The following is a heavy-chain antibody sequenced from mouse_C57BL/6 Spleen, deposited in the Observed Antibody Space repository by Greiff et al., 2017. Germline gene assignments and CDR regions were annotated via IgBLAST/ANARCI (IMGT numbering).Heavy chain of an antibody. V-gene: IGHV5-17*01. Sequence: DVHLVESGGGLVKPGGSLKLSCAASGFTFSDYGMHWVRQAPEKGLEWVAYISSGSSTIYYADTVKGRFTISRDNAKNTLFLQMTSLRAEDTAMYYCARETGDYWGQGTTLTVSS. CDR1: GFTFSDYG. CDR3: ARETGDY. CDR2: ISSGSSTI. D-gene: IGHD4-1*01. J-gene: IGHJ2*01.